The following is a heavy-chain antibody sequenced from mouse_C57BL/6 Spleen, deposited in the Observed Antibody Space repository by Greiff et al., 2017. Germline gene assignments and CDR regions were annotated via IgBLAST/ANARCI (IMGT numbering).Heavy chain of an antibody. CDR3: ARRLYEYDYAMDY. CDR1: GYTFTSYW. D-gene: IGHD2-4*01. J-gene: IGHJ4*01. Sequence: QVQLQQPGAELVRPGTSVKLSCKASGYTFTSYWMHWVKQRPGQGLEWIGVIDPSDSYTNYNQKFKGKATLTVDTSSSTANIQLSSLTSEDAAVNDCARRLYEYDYAMDYWGQGTSVTVSS. V-gene: IGHV1-59*01. CDR2: IDPSDSYT.